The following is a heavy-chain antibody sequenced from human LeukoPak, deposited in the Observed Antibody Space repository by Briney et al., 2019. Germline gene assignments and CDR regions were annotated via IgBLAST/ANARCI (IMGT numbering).Heavy chain of an antibody. V-gene: IGHV3-53*01. CDR1: GFTVSSKY. CDR3: VRDFIPSYDFWSGYSTSSYHFDY. Sequence: GGSLRLSCAASGFTVSSKYMSWVRQAPGKGLEWVSVIYSGGSTYYADSVKGRFTISRDNSKNSLYLQMNSLRAEDTAVYYCVRDFIPSYDFWSGYSTSSYHFDYWGQGTLVTVSS. CDR2: IYSGGST. D-gene: IGHD3-3*01. J-gene: IGHJ4*02.